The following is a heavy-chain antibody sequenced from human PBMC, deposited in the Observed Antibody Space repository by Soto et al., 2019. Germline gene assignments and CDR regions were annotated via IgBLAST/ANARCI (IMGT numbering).Heavy chain of an antibody. CDR2: IDPSDSYT. CDR3: ARLMSYYGDYPPTATATHX. CDR1: GYSFTSYW. J-gene: IGHJ4*02. D-gene: IGHD4-17*01. V-gene: IGHV5-10-1*01. Sequence: PGESLKIYCKGSGYSFTSYWISWVRQMPGTGLEWMGRIDPSDSYTNYSPSLQGNVTISAHKSISTAYLQWSSLKDSDTAMYYCARLMSYYGDYPPTATATHXWGQVTMFTVSX.